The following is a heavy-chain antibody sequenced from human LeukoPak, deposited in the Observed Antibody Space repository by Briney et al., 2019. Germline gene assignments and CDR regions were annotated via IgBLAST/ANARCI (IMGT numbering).Heavy chain of an antibody. CDR2: IYYSGST. CDR1: GGSISSSSYY. V-gene: IGHV4-39*07. CDR3: ARVRGLNYFDY. Sequence: PSETLSLTCTVSGGSISSSSYYWGWIRQPPGKGLEWIGSIYYSGSTYYNPSLKSRVTISVDTSKNQFSLKLSSVTAADTAVYYCARVRGLNYFDYWGQGTLVTVSS. J-gene: IGHJ4*02. D-gene: IGHD1-26*01.